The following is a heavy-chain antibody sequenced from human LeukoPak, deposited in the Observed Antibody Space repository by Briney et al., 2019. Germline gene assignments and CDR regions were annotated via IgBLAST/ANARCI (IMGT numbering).Heavy chain of an antibody. CDR2: FDPEDGET. D-gene: IGHD3-22*01. CDR3: TRTFYLDSSSYFYF. Sequence: ASVKVSCKVSGYTLTELSMHWVRQAPGKGLEWMGGFDPEDGETIYAQKFQGRVTMTEDTSTDTAYMELSSLRSEDTAVYYCTRTFYLDSSSYFYFWGLGTLVTVSS. V-gene: IGHV1-24*01. J-gene: IGHJ4*02. CDR1: GYTLTELS.